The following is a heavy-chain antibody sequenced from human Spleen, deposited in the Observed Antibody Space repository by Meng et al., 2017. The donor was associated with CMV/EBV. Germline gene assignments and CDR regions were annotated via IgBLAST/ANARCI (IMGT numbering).Heavy chain of an antibody. CDR1: GFTFSNYG. CDR3: ASTPKWLRLAVAGDY. CDR2: ISGSGGST. J-gene: IGHJ4*02. D-gene: IGHD5-12*01. V-gene: IGHV3-23*01. Sequence: GESLKISCAASGFTFSNYGMHWVRQAPGKGLEWVSAISGSGGSTYYADSVKGRFTISRDNSKNTLYLQMNSLRAEDTAVYYCASTPKWLRLAVAGDYWGQGTLVTVSS.